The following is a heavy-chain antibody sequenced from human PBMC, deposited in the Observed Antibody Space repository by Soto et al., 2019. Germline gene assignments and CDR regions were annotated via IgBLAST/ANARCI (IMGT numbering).Heavy chain of an antibody. V-gene: IGHV4-59*01. CDR1: GGSISSYY. J-gene: IGHJ4*02. D-gene: IGHD3-10*01. CDR2: IYYSGST. Sequence: QVQLQESGPGLVKPSETLSLTCTVSGGSISSYYWSWIRQPPGKGLEWIGYIYYSGSTNYNPSLKSRVTISVDTSKNQFSLKLSSVTAADTAVYYCARGLWPFYYFDYWGQGTLVTVSS. CDR3: ARGLWPFYYFDY.